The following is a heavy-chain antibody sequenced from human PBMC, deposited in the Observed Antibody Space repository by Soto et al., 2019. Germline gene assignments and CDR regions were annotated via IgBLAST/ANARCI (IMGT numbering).Heavy chain of an antibody. CDR2: MYHSGST. CDR1: GGSISSGGYS. CDR3: ARALYYYDSSGYSPYNWFDP. Sequence: SETLSLTCAVSGGSISSGGYSWSWIRQPPGKGLEWIGYMYHSGSTYYNPSLKSRVTISIDRSKNQFSLKLSSVTAADTAVYYCARALYYYDSSGYSPYNWFDPWG. J-gene: IGHJ5*02. V-gene: IGHV4-30-2*01. D-gene: IGHD3-22*01.